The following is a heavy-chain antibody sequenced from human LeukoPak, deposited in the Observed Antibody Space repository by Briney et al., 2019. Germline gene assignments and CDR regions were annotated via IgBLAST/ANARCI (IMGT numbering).Heavy chain of an antibody. Sequence: SQTLSLTCAISGDSVSSNSAAWNWIRQSPSRGLEWLGRTYYRSKWYNDYAVSVKSRITINPDTSKNQFSLQLNSVTPEDTAVYYCARVSYYYGSGSYYYYYYYMDVWGKGTTVTISS. CDR3: ARVSYYYGSGSYYYYYYYMDV. D-gene: IGHD3-10*01. CDR1: GDSVSSNSAA. CDR2: TYYRSKWYN. V-gene: IGHV6-1*01. J-gene: IGHJ6*03.